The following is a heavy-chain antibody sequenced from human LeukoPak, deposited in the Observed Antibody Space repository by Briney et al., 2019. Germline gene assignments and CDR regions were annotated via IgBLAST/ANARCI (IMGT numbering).Heavy chain of an antibody. D-gene: IGHD2-15*01. Sequence: SDTVPLTCAVSGYSISTSNWWGWFRQPPGKGLEWIGYIYYSGTAYYHPSLKSRVTMSVDTSKNQFSLKLSSVTAVDTAVYYCATTTGGSSHFDFWGQGTLVTVSS. CDR3: ATTTGGSSHFDF. V-gene: IGHV4-28*01. CDR2: IYYSGTA. J-gene: IGHJ4*02. CDR1: GYSISTSNW.